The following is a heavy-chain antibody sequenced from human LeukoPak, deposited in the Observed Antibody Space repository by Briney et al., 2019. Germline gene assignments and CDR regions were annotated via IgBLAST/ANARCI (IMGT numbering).Heavy chain of an antibody. CDR3: ARDPCTSCHPRGRGAFDI. V-gene: IGHV3-48*04. J-gene: IGHJ3*02. CDR2: ISSSSSTI. D-gene: IGHD2-2*01. CDR1: GFTFSSYS. Sequence: GGSLRLSCAASGFTFSSYSMNWVRQAPGKGLEWVSYISSSSSTIYYADSVKGRFTISRDNAKNSLYLQMNSLRAEDTAVYYCARDPCTSCHPRGRGAFDIWGQGTMVTVSS.